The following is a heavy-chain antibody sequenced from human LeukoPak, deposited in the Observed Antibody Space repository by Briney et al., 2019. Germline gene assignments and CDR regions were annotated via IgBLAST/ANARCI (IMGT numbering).Heavy chain of an antibody. V-gene: IGHV3-48*04. CDR3: ARGLGVRGVIIRMRVWFDP. J-gene: IGHJ5*02. D-gene: IGHD3-10*02. Sequence: GGSLRLSCTASGFTFSSYSMNWVRQAPGKGLEWVSYIRSSGTPIYYADSVKGRFTISRDNAKNSLYLQMNSLRAEDTAVYYCARGLGVRGVIIRMRVWFDPWGQGILVSVSS. CDR2: IRSSGTPI. CDR1: GFTFSSYS.